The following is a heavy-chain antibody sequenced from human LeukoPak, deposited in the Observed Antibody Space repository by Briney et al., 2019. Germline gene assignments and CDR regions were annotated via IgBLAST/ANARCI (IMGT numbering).Heavy chain of an antibody. CDR1: GLTFSKAW. J-gene: IGHJ6*02. CDR3: TAGDYGMDV. CDR2: IKSKTAGGTT. Sequence: PGGSLRLSCAASGLTFSKAWMNWVRQTPGKGPEWLCRIKSKTAGGTTHYAAPVEGRIAISRDDSRNIMYLQMDSLKSEDTAVYYCTAGDYGMDVWGQGTTVTVSS. V-gene: IGHV3-15*01.